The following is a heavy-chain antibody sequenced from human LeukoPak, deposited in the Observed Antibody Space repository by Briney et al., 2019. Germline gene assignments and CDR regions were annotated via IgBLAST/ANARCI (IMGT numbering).Heavy chain of an antibody. CDR3: ARDGVNGYNFYDY. CDR2: MSEDGRLQ. J-gene: IGHJ4*02. CDR1: GFSITAYE. V-gene: IGHV3-30*03. Sequence: GGSLRLSCAASGFSITAYEIHWVRQAPGKGLEWVAVMSEDGRLQLYSESVKGRFTVSRDTSKTALFLQMNSLRPEDTAVYYCARDGVNGYNFYDYWGQGTLVTVSS. D-gene: IGHD5-12*01.